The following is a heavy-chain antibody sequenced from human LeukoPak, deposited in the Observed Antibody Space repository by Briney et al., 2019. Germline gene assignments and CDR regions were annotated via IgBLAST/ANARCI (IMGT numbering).Heavy chain of an antibody. CDR1: GYTFTSYA. V-gene: IGHV1-3*03. CDR2: INGGNGNA. J-gene: IGHJ6*02. D-gene: IGHD2-2*01. Sequence: EASVKVSCKASGYTFTSYAIHWVRHAPGQRLEWMGWINGGNGNAKYSQEFQGRVTITRDTSANTAYMELSSLRSEDMALYYCAGGGSYAMDVWGQGTTVTVAS. CDR3: AGGGSYAMDV.